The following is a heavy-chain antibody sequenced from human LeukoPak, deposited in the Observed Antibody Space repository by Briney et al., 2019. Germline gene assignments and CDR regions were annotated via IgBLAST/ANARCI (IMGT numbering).Heavy chain of an antibody. J-gene: IGHJ1*01. CDR3: ASGPPCTNGVCYLTEYFQH. CDR2: IDSSGST. V-gene: IGHV4-4*07. D-gene: IGHD2-8*01. CDR1: GGSISSYY. Sequence: SETLSLTCTVSGGSISSYYWTWIRQPAGKGLEWIGRIDSSGSTNYNPSLKSRVTMSVDTSKNQFSLKLSSVTAADTAVYYCASGPPCTNGVCYLTEYFQHWGQGTLVTVS.